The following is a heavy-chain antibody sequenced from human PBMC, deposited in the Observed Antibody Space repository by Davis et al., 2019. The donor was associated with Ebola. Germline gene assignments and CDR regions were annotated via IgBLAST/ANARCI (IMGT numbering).Heavy chain of an antibody. J-gene: IGHJ4*02. CDR2: VRSHGSDD. CDR3: TTGGTDY. V-gene: IGHV3-30*02. D-gene: IGHD1-26*01. Sequence: GESLKISCAASGFTFSTYAMGWVRQAPGRGLEWVAFVRSHGSDDHYADSVKGRFTISRDNSKNTLYLQMNSLKTEDTAVYYCTTGGTDYWGQGTLVTVSS. CDR1: GFTFSTYA.